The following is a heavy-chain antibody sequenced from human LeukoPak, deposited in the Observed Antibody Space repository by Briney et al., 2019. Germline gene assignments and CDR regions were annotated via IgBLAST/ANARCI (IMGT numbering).Heavy chain of an antibody. CDR1: GFTFSSYS. Sequence: GGSLRLSCAASGFTFSSYSMNWVRQAPGKGLEWVSYISSSSSTIYYAGSVKGRFTISRDNAKNSLYLQMNSLRAEDTAVYYCARELSNYFGYWGQGTLVTVSS. CDR2: ISSSSSTI. J-gene: IGHJ4*02. CDR3: ARELSNYFGY. V-gene: IGHV3-48*04.